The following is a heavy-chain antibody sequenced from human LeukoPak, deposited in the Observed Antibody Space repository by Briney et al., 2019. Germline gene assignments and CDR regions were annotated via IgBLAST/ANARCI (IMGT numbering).Heavy chain of an antibody. J-gene: IGHJ4*02. V-gene: IGHV3-23*01. CDR2: ISVDSEST. CDR3: AKDPEYTVTSG. Sequence: PGGSLRLSCAASGFTFSTYAMSWVRQAPGKGLEWVSVISVDSESTNYADSVKGRFTISRDNSKNTLYLQMNSLRAEDTAVYYCAKDPEYTVTSGWGQGTLVTVSS. CDR1: GFTFSTYA. D-gene: IGHD4-17*01.